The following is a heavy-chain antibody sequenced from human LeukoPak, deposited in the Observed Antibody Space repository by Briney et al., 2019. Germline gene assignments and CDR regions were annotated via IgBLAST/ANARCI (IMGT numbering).Heavy chain of an antibody. Sequence: SETLSLTCTVSGYSISSGYYWSWIRQPPGKGLEWIGEINHSGSTNYNPSLKSRVTISVDTSKNQFSLKLSSVTAADTAVYYCARARSWVRSYYDILTGRDGGTSSFDYWGQGTLVTVSS. D-gene: IGHD3-9*01. CDR3: ARARSWVRSYYDILTGRDGGTSSFDY. CDR1: GYSISSGYY. J-gene: IGHJ4*02. CDR2: INHSGST. V-gene: IGHV4-38-2*02.